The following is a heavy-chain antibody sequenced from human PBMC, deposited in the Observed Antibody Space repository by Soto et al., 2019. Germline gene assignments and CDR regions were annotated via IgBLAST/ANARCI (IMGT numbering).Heavy chain of an antibody. Sequence: GESLKISCKGSGYTFTSYWIGWVRQMPGKGLEWMGLIYPADSDTRYSPSFQGQVTISADKSISTAYLQWSSLKASDTAMYYCARQDSSGYPYYFDYWGQGSLVTVSS. J-gene: IGHJ4*02. CDR3: ARQDSSGYPYYFDY. D-gene: IGHD3-22*01. CDR1: GYTFTSYW. CDR2: IYPADSDT. V-gene: IGHV5-51*01.